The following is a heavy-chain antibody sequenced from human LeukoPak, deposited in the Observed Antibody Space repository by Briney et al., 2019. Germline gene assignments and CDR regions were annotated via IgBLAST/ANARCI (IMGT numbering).Heavy chain of an antibody. V-gene: IGHV1-2*02. CDR3: ARALRPEETTGFDY. J-gene: IGHJ4*02. CDR1: GYTFTGYY. D-gene: IGHD4-17*01. CDR2: ITPSGGT. Sequence: ASVKVSCKASGYTFTGYYMNWVRQAPGQGLEWMGWITPSGGTNYPQKFQGRVAITRDTSITTAYMDLSRLTSDDTAVYYCARALRPEETTGFDYWGQGSLVTVSS.